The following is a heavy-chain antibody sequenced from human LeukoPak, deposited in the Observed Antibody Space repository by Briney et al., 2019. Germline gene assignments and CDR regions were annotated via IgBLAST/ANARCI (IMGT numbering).Heavy chain of an antibody. V-gene: IGHV1-18*01. J-gene: IGHJ5*02. CDR3: ARVSFNGDSNWFDP. CDR2: ISAYNANT. D-gene: IGHD4-17*01. CDR1: GYTFFSYG. Sequence: GASVKVSCKASGYTFFSYGITWVRQAPGQGLERMGWISAYNANTNYARELQGRVTMTTDTSTSTAYMELRSLRSDDTAVYYCARVSFNGDSNWFDPWGQGTLVTVSS.